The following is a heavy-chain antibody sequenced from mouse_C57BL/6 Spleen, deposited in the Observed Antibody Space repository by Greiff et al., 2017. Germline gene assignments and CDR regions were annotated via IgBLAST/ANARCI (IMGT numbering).Heavy chain of an antibody. V-gene: IGHV14-4*01. Sequence: EVQLQQSGAELVRPGASVKLSCTASGFNIKDDYMHWVKQRPEQGLEWIGWIDPENGDTEYASKFQGKATITADTSSHTAYLQLSSLTSEDTAVYYCTSLITAVVADFDYWGQGTTLTVSS. CDR1: GFNIKDDY. CDR3: TSLITAVVADFDY. J-gene: IGHJ2*01. CDR2: IDPENGDT. D-gene: IGHD1-1*01.